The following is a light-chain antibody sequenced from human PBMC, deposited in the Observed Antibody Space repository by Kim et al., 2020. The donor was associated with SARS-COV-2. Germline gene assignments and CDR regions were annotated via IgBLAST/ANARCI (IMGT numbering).Light chain of an antibody. CDR1: QGIRND. J-gene: IGKJ2*03. Sequence: SASVGDRVTITCRASQGIRNDLGWYQQKPGKAPKLLIYAASSLQSGVPSRFSGSGFGTDFTLTISSLQPEDFATYYCLQDYNYPYSFGQGTKLEI. CDR3: LQDYNYPYS. CDR2: AAS. V-gene: IGKV1-6*01.